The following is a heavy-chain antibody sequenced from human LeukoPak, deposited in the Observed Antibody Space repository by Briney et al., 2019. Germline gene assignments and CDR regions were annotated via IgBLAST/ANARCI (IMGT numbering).Heavy chain of an antibody. D-gene: IGHD3-22*01. CDR3: TKGQRANSGYFYFDC. J-gene: IGHJ4*02. Sequence: GGSLRLSCVASGFTLSNYAMSWVRQAPGKGLEWVSAISGSGGSTYYADSVKGRFTISRDNSMDTLYLQMNNLRVEDTAIYYCTKGQRANSGYFYFDCWGQGTLVTASS. CDR1: GFTLSNYA. CDR2: ISGSGGST. V-gene: IGHV3-23*01.